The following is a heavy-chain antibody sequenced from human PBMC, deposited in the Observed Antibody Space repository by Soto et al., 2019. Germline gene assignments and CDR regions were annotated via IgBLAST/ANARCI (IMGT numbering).Heavy chain of an antibody. Sequence: SETLSLTCGVSGGTVASSHWWSWVRQSPSRGLEWIGNVYHTGDTNFNPSLQSRVTFSVDKSNNQFSLRLTSLTAADTAVYFCARGIVTAGGSNYFDPWGPGTLVTVSS. V-gene: IGHV4-4*02. CDR3: ARGIVTAGGSNYFDP. CDR2: VYHTGDT. CDR1: GGTVASSHW. J-gene: IGHJ5*02. D-gene: IGHD2-21*02.